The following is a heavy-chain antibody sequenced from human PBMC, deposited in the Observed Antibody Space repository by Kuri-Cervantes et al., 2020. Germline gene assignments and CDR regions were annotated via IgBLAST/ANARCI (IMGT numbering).Heavy chain of an antibody. Sequence: SEILSLTCTVSGGSISSGGYYWSWIRQHPGKGLEWIGYIYYSGSTYYNPSLKSRVTISVDTSKNQFSLKLSSVTAADTAVYYCARRRDGYSVDYWGQGTLVTVSS. CDR2: IYYSGST. D-gene: IGHD5-24*01. CDR1: GGSISSGGYY. V-gene: IGHV4-31*03. CDR3: ARRRDGYSVDY. J-gene: IGHJ4*02.